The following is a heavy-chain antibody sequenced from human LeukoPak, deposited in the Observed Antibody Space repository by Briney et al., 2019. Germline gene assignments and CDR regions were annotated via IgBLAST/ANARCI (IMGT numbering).Heavy chain of an antibody. D-gene: IGHD5-12*01. Sequence: GGSLRLSCAASGFTFSSYSMNWVRQAPGKGLEWVSSISSSSSYIYYADSVKGRFTISRDNAKNSLYLQMNSLRAEDTAVYYYASLRGSGYDLSPWGQGTLVTVSS. J-gene: IGHJ5*02. V-gene: IGHV3-21*01. CDR2: ISSSSSYI. CDR3: ASLRGSGYDLSP. CDR1: GFTFSSYS.